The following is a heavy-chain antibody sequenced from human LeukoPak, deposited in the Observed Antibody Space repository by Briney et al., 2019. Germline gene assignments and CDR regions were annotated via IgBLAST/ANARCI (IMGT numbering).Heavy chain of an antibody. CDR2: IYHSGST. D-gene: IGHD6-13*01. CDR3: ARDNPIAAAGTEWFDP. J-gene: IGHJ5*02. CDR1: GGSISSGGYP. Sequence: KPSQTLSLTCAVSGGSISSGGYPWSWIRQPPGKGLEWIGYIYHSGSTYYNPSLKSRVTISVDRSKNQFSLKLSSVTAADTAVYYCARDNPIAAAGTEWFDPWGQGTLVTVSS. V-gene: IGHV4-30-2*01.